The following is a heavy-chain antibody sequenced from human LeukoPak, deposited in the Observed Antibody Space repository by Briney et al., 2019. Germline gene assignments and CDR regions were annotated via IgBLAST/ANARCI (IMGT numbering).Heavy chain of an antibody. CDR3: ARAVYDSNGYYYVDY. Sequence: SETLSLTCTVSGDSISSGSFYWSWIRQAAGKGLEWIGYIFYTGSTHYNPSPKSRLTMSVDTSKNQFSLKLSSVTAADTAVYYSARAVYDSNGYYYVDYWGQGTLLTVSS. CDR2: IFYTGST. D-gene: IGHD3-22*01. CDR1: GDSISSGSFY. V-gene: IGHV4-61*10. J-gene: IGHJ4*02.